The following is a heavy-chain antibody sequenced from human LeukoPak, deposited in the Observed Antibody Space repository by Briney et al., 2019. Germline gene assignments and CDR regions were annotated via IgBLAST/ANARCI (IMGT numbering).Heavy chain of an antibody. CDR3: ARAEGSSWYWFDP. Sequence: KSSETLSLTCAVYGGSFSGYYWSWIRQPPGKRLEWIGEINHSGSTNYNPSLKSRVTISVDTSKNQFSLKLSPVTAADTAVYYCARAEGSSWYWFDPWGQGTLVTVSS. CDR2: INHSGST. CDR1: GGSFSGYY. V-gene: IGHV4-34*01. J-gene: IGHJ5*02. D-gene: IGHD6-13*01.